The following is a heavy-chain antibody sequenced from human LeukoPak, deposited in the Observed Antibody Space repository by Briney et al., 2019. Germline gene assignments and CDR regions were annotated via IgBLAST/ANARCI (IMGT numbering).Heavy chain of an antibody. CDR3: ARVLDISVFGH. Sequence: ASVKVSCKASGYTFTNYAMHWVRQAPGQRLEWMGWINAGNGDTKYSQKFQGRVTITRDTSASTAYMDLSSLRSEDAAVYYCARVLDISVFGHWGQGTLVTVSS. V-gene: IGHV1-3*01. J-gene: IGHJ4*02. D-gene: IGHD3-16*01. CDR2: INAGNGDT. CDR1: GYTFTNYA.